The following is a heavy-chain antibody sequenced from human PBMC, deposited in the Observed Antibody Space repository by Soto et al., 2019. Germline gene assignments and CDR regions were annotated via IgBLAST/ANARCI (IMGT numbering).Heavy chain of an antibody. CDR2: ISAYNGNT. V-gene: IGHV1-18*01. J-gene: IGHJ3*01. CDR3: ARERGPLYFINGVCYLLNALDF. CDR1: GYTFTSYG. D-gene: IGHD2-8*01. Sequence: ASVKVSCKASGYTFTSYGISWVRQAPGQGLEWMGWISAYNGNTNYAQKLQGRVTMTTDTSTSTAYMELRSLRSDDTAVYYCARERGPLYFINGVCYLLNALDFSGQGTMLTVS.